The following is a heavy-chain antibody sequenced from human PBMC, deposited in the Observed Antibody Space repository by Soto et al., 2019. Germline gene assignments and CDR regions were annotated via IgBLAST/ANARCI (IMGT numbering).Heavy chain of an antibody. Sequence: LTLSLTCAISGDSVSSNTASWNWIRQSPSRGLEWLGRTYFRSKWYNDYAVSVKSRIIINPDTSNNQFPLQLNSVTPEDTAVYFCAKGDNLGPKTGYAFDPWGQGIMVTVSS. V-gene: IGHV6-1*01. CDR3: AKGDNLGPKTGYAFDP. CDR1: GDSVSSNTAS. D-gene: IGHD5-12*01. J-gene: IGHJ5*02. CDR2: TYFRSKWYN.